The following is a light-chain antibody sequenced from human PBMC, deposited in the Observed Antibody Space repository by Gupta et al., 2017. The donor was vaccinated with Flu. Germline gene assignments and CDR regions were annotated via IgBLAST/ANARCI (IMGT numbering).Light chain of an antibody. CDR2: KDT. CDR3: YSAADNNLV. V-gene: IGLV3-27*01. J-gene: IGLJ2*01. CDR1: ILPKKY. Sequence: SYALTQPSSVSVSPGQLAKITCSGGILPKKYARWFQQKPGQAPVLVIYKDTERPSGNPERFSGSSSGTTVTLTISGTQVEDEADYDCYSAADNNLVFGGGTKLTVL.